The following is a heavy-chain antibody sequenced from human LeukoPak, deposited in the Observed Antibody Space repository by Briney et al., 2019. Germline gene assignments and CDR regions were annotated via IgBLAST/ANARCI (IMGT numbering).Heavy chain of an antibody. CDR2: IRYDGSNK. CDR3: ARDGGGLYSSGWQTFDY. Sequence: DPGGSLRLSCAASGFTFSSYGMHWVRQAPGKGLEWVAFIRYDGSNKYYADSVKGRFTISRDNSKNTLYLQMGSLRAEDMAVYYCARDGGGLYSSGWQTFDYWGQGTLVTVSS. D-gene: IGHD6-19*01. CDR1: GFTFSSYG. V-gene: IGHV3-30*02. J-gene: IGHJ4*02.